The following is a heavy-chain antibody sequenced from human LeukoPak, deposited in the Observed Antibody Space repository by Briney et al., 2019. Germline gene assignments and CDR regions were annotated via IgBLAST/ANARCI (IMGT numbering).Heavy chain of an antibody. CDR2: INTNTGNP. V-gene: IGHV7-4-1*02. J-gene: IGHJ3*02. CDR1: GYTFTSYA. CDR3: ARDLSEGYDSSGYYLSDAFDI. Sequence: GASVKVSCKASGYTFTSYAMNWVRQAPGQGLEWMGWINTNTGNPTYAQGFTGRFVFSLDTSVSTAYVQISSLKAEDTAVYYCARDLSEGYDSSGYYLSDAFDIWGQGTMVTVSS. D-gene: IGHD3-22*01.